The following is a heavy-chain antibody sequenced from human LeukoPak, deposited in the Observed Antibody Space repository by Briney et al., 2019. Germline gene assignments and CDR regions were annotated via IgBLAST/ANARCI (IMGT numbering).Heavy chain of an antibody. J-gene: IGHJ4*02. V-gene: IGHV3-9*01. D-gene: IGHD4-23*01. CDR2: ISWNSGSI. Sequence: GGSLRFSCAASGFTFDDYAMHWVRQAPGKGVEWVSGISWNSGSIGYADSVKGRFTISRDNSKNTLYLQMNSLRAEDTAVYYCARDPGGPDYYFDYWGQGTLVTVS. CDR1: GFTFDDYA. CDR3: ARDPGGPDYYFDY.